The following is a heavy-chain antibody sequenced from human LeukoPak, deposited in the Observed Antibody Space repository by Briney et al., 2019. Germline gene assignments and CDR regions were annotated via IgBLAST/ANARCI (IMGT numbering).Heavy chain of an antibody. Sequence: GGSLTLSCAASGFTFDDYGMSWVRQAPGKGLEWVSGINWNGGSTGYADSVKGRFTISRDNAKNSLYLQMNSLRAEDTALYYCARGPHCYDSSGYYGLFDYWGQGTLVTVSP. CDR1: GFTFDDYG. CDR2: INWNGGST. CDR3: ARGPHCYDSSGYYGLFDY. J-gene: IGHJ4*02. D-gene: IGHD3-22*01. V-gene: IGHV3-20*04.